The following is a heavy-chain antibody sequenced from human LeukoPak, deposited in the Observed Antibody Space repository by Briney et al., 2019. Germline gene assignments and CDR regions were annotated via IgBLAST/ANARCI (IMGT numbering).Heavy chain of an antibody. CDR3: ARLPPQVGGYFGQWAFDY. D-gene: IGHD3-10*01. CDR1: GGSISSSSYY. CDR2: MYYSGST. J-gene: IGHJ4*02. Sequence: SETLSLTCTVSGGSISSSSYYWGWIRQPPGKGLEWIGSMYYSGSTYYNPSLKSRVTISVDTSKNQFSLKLSSVTAADTAVYYCARLPPQVGGYFGQWAFDYWGQGTLVTVSS. V-gene: IGHV4-39*07.